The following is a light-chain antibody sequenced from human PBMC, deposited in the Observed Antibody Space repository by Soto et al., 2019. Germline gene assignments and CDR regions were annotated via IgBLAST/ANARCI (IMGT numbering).Light chain of an antibody. V-gene: IGLV1-44*01. J-gene: IGLJ1*01. CDR3: AAWDDSLNGYV. Sequence: QAVVTQPTSASGTPGQRVTISCSGSSSNVGSYTVNWYQQLPGTAPKLLIYGNNQRPSGVPDRFSGSKSGTSASLAISGLQSEDEADYYCAAWDDSLNGYVFGTGTKLTVL. CDR2: GNN. CDR1: SSNVGSYT.